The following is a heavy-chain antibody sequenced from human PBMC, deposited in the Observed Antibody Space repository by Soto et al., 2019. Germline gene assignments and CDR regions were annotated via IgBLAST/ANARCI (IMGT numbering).Heavy chain of an antibody. CDR1: GGSILDSTYY. V-gene: IGHV4-39*01. Sequence: QLLLQESGPGLVKPSETLSLTCTVSGGSILDSTYYWAWIRQSPGKGLEWIGTIFYSGGTFYTPSLKSRVTMSVDMSNNQFSLNLSSVTAADTAVYYCARQASGYYYGWFDPWGQGTRVTVSS. CDR3: ARQASGYYYGWFDP. J-gene: IGHJ5*02. D-gene: IGHD3-22*01. CDR2: IFYSGGT.